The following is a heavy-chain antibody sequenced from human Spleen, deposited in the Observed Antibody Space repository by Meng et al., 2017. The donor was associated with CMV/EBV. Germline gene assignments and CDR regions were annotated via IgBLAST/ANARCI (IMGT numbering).Heavy chain of an antibody. CDR2: ISSSGSIT. CDR1: GFTFSDYY. CDR3: ARTPWGN. V-gene: IGHV3-11*04. D-gene: IGHD3-16*01. Sequence: GESLKISCAASGFTFSDYYMTWIRQAPGKGLEWVSYISSSGSITKYLDSVKGRFTISRDNAKNSLFLQMNSLRVEDTAVYYCARTPWGNWGQGTLVTVSS. J-gene: IGHJ4*02.